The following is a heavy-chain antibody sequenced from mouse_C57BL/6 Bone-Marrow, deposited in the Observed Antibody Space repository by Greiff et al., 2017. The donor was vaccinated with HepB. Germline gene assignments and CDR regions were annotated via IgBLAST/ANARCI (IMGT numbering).Heavy chain of an antibody. CDR3: ARDWGAWFAY. CDR2: IYPGSGNT. Sequence: VQLVESGAELVRPGASVKLSCKASGYTFTDYYINWVKQRPGQGLEWIARIYPGSGNTYYNEKFKGKATLTAEKSSSTAYMQLSSLTSEDSAVYFCARDWGAWFAYWGQGTLVTVSA. J-gene: IGHJ3*01. CDR1: GYTFTDYY. D-gene: IGHD4-1*01. V-gene: IGHV1-76*01.